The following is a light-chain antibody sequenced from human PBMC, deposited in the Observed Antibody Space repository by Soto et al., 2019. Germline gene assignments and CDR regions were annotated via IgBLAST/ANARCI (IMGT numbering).Light chain of an antibody. V-gene: IGKV1-5*01. CDR1: QSISTY. CDR2: HAS. CDR3: QQYYMYSYT. J-gene: IGKJ2*01. Sequence: DIQMTQPSTLSASVGDRVTLHCRASQSISTYLAWYQQKPGKAPKVLIYHASNLESGVRSRFSGGGSGIEFTLTISSLQPDDFATYYCQQYYMYSYTFGQGTKLDIK.